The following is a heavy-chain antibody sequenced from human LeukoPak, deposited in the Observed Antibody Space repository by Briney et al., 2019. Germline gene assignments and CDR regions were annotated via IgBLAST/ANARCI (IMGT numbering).Heavy chain of an antibody. CDR3: ARMTYDPHGVDV. CDR1: GASISSYY. CDR2: IDNTEST. D-gene: IGHD5-12*01. Sequence: SQTLSLTCTVSGASISSYYWSWIRQPPGKGLEWIGYIDNTESTNYNPSLKSRVTISVDKSKNHFSLKLSSVTAADTAVYYCARMTYDPHGVDVWGKGTTVTVSS. V-gene: IGHV4-59*01. J-gene: IGHJ6*04.